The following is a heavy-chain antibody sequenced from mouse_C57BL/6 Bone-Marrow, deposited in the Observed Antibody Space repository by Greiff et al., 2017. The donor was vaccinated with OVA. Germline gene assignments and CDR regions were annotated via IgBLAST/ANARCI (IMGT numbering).Heavy chain of an antibody. CDR2: SRNKANDYTT. D-gene: IGHD1-1*01. V-gene: IGHV7-1*01. Sequence: EVQVVESGGGLVQSGRSLRLSCATSGFTFSDFYMEWVRQAPGKGLEWIAASRNKANDYTTEYSASVKGRFIVSRDTSQSILYHQMNALRAEDTAIYYCARDPYYYGSSYWYFDVWGTGTTVTVSS. CDR3: ARDPYYYGSSYWYFDV. J-gene: IGHJ1*03. CDR1: GFTFSDFY.